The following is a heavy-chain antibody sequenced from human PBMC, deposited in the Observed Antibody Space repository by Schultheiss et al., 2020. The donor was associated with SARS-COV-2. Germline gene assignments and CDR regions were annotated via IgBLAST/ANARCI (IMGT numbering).Heavy chain of an antibody. Sequence: SETLSLTCTVSGGSISGYYWSWIHQPPGKGLEWIGRIYTSGSTNYNPSLKSRVTISVDTSKNQFSLKLSSVTAADTAVYYCASTYYDFWSGYGEHYFDYWGQGTLVTVSS. J-gene: IGHJ4*02. CDR3: ASTYYDFWSGYGEHYFDY. V-gene: IGHV4-4*08. CDR2: IYTSGST. D-gene: IGHD3-3*01. CDR1: GGSISGYY.